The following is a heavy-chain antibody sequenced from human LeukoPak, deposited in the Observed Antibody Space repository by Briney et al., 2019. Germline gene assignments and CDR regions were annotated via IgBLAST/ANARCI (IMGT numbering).Heavy chain of an antibody. Sequence: PGGSLRLSCEASGFTVSGNYMTWVRQAPGKGLDWVSVIYKNNNTSHADSVRGRFTIPRDNSRNTVYLQMNSLRAEDTAVYYCARGWSGYDYWGQGTLVTVSS. D-gene: IGHD3-10*01. CDR3: ARGWSGYDY. CDR2: IYKNNNT. V-gene: IGHV3-53*01. CDR1: GFTVSGNY. J-gene: IGHJ4*02.